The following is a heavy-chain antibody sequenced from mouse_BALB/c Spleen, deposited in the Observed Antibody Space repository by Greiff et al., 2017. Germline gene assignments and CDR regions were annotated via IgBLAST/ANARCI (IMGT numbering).Heavy chain of an antibody. Sequence: EVKLVESGGGLVQPGGSRKLSCAASGFTFSSFGLHWVRRAPEKGLEWVAYLSSGSSTIYYADTVKGRFTISRDNPKNPLFLQMTSLRSEDTAMYYCASDYDRGCAYWGQGTLVTVSA. J-gene: IGHJ3*01. CDR2: LSSGSSTI. D-gene: IGHD2-4*01. CDR1: GFTFSSFG. V-gene: IGHV5-17*02. CDR3: ASDYDRGCAY.